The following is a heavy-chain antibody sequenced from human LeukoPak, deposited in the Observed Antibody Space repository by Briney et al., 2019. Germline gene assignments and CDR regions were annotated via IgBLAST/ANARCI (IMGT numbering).Heavy chain of an antibody. V-gene: IGHV4-31*11. CDR1: GGSISSDSYY. D-gene: IGHD3/OR15-3a*01. CDR2: IYYGGST. CDR3: ASSRNVDQFDI. J-gene: IGHJ3*02. Sequence: SQTLSLTCAVSGGSISSDSYYWGWIRQHPGKGLEWIGSIYYGGSTYYNPSLKSRLTISKDTSKNQFSLKLSSVTAADTAVYFCASSRNVDQFDIWGQGTMVTVSS.